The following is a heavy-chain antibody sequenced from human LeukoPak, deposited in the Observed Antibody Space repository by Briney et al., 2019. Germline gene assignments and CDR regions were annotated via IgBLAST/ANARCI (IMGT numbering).Heavy chain of an antibody. V-gene: IGHV1-2*02. CDR3: ARDRGVGATVRFDP. D-gene: IGHD1-26*01. CDR1: GYTFTGYY. CDR2: INPNSGGT. Sequence: GASVKVSCKASGYTFTGYYMHWVRQAPGQGLEWMGWINPNSGGTNYAQKFQGRVTMTRDTSISTAYMELSRLRSDDTAVYYCARDRGVGATVRFDPWGQGTLVTVSS. J-gene: IGHJ5*02.